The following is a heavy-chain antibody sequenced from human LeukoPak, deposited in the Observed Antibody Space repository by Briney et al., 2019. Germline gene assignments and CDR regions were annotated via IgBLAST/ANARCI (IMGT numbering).Heavy chain of an antibody. CDR3: ASKLRSYMDV. Sequence: PGGSLRLSCAASGFTFSDYYMSWIRQAPEKGVEWVSSISSSSSYIYYADSVKGRFTISRDNAKNSLYLQMNSLRAEDTAVYYCASKLRSYMDVWGKGTTVTASS. CDR1: GFTFSDYY. CDR2: ISSSSSYI. V-gene: IGHV3-11*06. D-gene: IGHD3-3*01. J-gene: IGHJ6*03.